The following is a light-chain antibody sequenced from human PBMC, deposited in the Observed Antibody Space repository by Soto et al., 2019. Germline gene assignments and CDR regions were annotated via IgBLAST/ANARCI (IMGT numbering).Light chain of an antibody. J-gene: IGKJ5*01. CDR1: QGINSY. CDR3: QHLNTYPIT. Sequence: DIQLTQSPSFLSASVGDRVTITCRASQGINSYLAWYQQKPGKAPKLLICAASTLQSGVTSRFSGSGSGTEFTLTISSLQPEDFATYYCQHLNTYPITFGQGTRLEI. CDR2: AAS. V-gene: IGKV1-9*01.